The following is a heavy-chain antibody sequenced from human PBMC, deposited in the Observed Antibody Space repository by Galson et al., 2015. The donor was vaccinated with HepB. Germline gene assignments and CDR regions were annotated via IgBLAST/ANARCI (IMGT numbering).Heavy chain of an antibody. CDR1: GFTFSSYG. CDR2: ISYDGSNK. J-gene: IGHJ4*02. V-gene: IGHV3-30*18. CDR3: AKGSQKPPRDIVVVPAAIDYFDY. D-gene: IGHD2-2*02. Sequence: SLRLSCAASGFTFSSYGMHWVRQAPGKGLEWVAVISYDGSNKYYADSVKGRFTISRDNSKNTLYLQMNSLRAEDTAVYYCAKGSQKPPRDIVVVPAAIDYFDYWGQGTLVTVSS.